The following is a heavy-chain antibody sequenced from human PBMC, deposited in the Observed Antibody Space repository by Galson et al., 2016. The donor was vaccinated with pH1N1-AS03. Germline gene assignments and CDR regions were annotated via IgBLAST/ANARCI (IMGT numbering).Heavy chain of an antibody. CDR2: ISNNSAST. CDR1: GFNFDKYT. D-gene: IGHD1-1*01. J-gene: IGHJ6*03. V-gene: IGHV3-21*01. CDR3: AKVGGVFDWNDYNYMDV. Sequence: SLRLSCAASGFNFDKYTMTWVRQAPGKGLEWISSISNNSASTYYADSLKGRFTVSRDNAKNSLYLQMDSLSAEDTAVYYCAKVGGVFDWNDYNYMDVWDTGTTVTVAS.